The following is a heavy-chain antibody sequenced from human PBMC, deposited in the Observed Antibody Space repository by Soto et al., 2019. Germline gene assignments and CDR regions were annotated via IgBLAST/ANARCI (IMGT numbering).Heavy chain of an antibody. J-gene: IGHJ6*02. CDR3: ASDRVSYVDRATYFYFGMDV. CDR1: GDTFTSYG. V-gene: IGHV1-18*04. Sequence: QVQLVQSGAEVKKPGASVKVSCKASGDTFTSYGFNWVRQAPGQGLEWMGWIRAYNGNTNYAQQLQGRVTMTTGPSTRLANMELVRLRSDDTAVYYCASDRVSYVDRATYFYFGMDVWGQGTTVTVS. CDR2: IRAYNGNT. D-gene: IGHD5-18*01.